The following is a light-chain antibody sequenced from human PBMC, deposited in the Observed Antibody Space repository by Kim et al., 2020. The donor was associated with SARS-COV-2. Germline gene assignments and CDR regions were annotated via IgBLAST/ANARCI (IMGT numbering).Light chain of an antibody. V-gene: IGKV1-5*03. CDR1: QSIGTW. J-gene: IGKJ4*01. Sequence: MTQSPATLSLSVGDRVTITCRASQSIGTWLAWYQQKPGKDPRLLIYEASNLDSGVPSRFSGSRSGTAFTLTISSLQTHDFSTYYCQQYNRSPGFTFGGGTKVDIK. CDR2: EAS. CDR3: QQYNRSPGFT.